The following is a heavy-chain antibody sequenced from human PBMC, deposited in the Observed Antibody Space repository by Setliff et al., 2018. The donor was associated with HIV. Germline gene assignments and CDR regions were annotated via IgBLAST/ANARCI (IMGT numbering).Heavy chain of an antibody. J-gene: IGHJ4*02. CDR3: VTGSQLPMDY. V-gene: IGHV3-15*01. CDR2: VKSKADGGTI. Sequence: GGSLRLSCAASGFTFSNAWMIWVRRAPGKGLEWVGRVKSKADGGTIDYAAPVKGRFTISRDDSKNTLYLQMNSLTTDDTAVYFCVTGSQLPMDYWGQGTLVTVSS. CDR1: GFTFSNAW. D-gene: IGHD1-26*01.